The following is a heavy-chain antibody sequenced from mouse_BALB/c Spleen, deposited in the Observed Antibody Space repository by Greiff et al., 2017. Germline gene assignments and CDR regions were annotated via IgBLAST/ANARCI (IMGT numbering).Heavy chain of an antibody. CDR1: GYSITSGYY. D-gene: IGHD2-4*01. Sequence: EVKLMESGPGLVKPSQSLSLTCSVTGYSITSGYYWNWIRQFPGNKLEWMGYISYDGSNNYNPSLKNRISITRDTSKNQFFLKLNSVTTEDTATYYCARDFDYHFAYWGQGTLVTVSA. CDR2: ISYDGSN. J-gene: IGHJ3*01. CDR3: ARDFDYHFAY. V-gene: IGHV3-6*02.